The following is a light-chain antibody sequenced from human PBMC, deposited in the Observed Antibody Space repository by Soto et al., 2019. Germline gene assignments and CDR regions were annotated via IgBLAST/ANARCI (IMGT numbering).Light chain of an antibody. CDR2: EVS. J-gene: IGLJ1*01. Sequence: QSVLTQAPSASGSPGQSVTISCTGTSSDVGGYNYVSWYQQHPGKAPKLMIYEVSKRPSGVPDRFSGSKSGTSASLAISGLQSEDEADYFCLAWDSSLNGYVFGTGTKVTVL. CDR1: SSDVGGYNY. CDR3: LAWDSSLNGYV. V-gene: IGLV2-8*01.